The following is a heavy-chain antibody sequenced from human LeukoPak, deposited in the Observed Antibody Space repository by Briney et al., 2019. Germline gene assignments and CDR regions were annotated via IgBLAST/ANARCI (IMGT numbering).Heavy chain of an antibody. D-gene: IGHD1-26*01. CDR3: ARVGGGTIHYFDL. CDR2: INPNNGGT. CDR1: GXXFTGYY. Sequence: GASVKVSCKASGXXFTGYYMHWVRQAPGQGLEWMGWINPNNGGTNYAQNFQGRVTMTRDTSISTAYMELTRLRSDDTAVYYCARVGGGTIHYFDLWGRGTLVTVSS. V-gene: IGHV1-2*02. J-gene: IGHJ4*02.